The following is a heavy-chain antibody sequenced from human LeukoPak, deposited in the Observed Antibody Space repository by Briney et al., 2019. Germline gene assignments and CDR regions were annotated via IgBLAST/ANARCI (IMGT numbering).Heavy chain of an antibody. CDR1: GGSFSGYY. CDR3: ARHPPYYYYGMDV. J-gene: IGHJ6*02. CDR2: INRSGST. V-gene: IGHV4-34*01. Sequence: SETLSLTCAVYGGSFSGYYWSWIRQPPGKGLEWIGEINRSGSTNYNPSLKSRVTISVDTSKNQFSLKLSSVTAADTAVYYCARHPPYYYYGMDVWGQGTTVTVSS.